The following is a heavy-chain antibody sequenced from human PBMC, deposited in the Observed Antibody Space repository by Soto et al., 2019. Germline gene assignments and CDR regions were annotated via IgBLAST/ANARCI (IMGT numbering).Heavy chain of an antibody. CDR1: GGSISSYY. V-gene: IGHV4-59*01. Sequence: QVQLQESGPGLVKPSETLSLTCTVSGGSISSYYWSWIRQPPGKGLEWIGYIYYSGSTNYNPSLKSRVTISVDTSKNQFSLKLSSVTAADTAVYYCARDGEHIAAAAKGGFDYWGQGTLVTVSS. J-gene: IGHJ4*02. CDR3: ARDGEHIAAAAKGGFDY. CDR2: IYYSGST. D-gene: IGHD6-13*01.